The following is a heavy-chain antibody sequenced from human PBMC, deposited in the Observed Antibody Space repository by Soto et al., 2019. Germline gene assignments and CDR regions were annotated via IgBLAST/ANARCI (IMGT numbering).Heavy chain of an antibody. CDR1: GGSISSSNW. CDR3: AIVLVNDAFDF. J-gene: IGHJ3*01. V-gene: IGHV4-4*02. CDR2: IYHSGST. D-gene: IGHD3-3*02. Sequence: QVQLQESGPGLVKPSGTLSLTCAVSGGSISSSNWWSWVRQPPGKGLEWIGEIYHSGSTNYNPSLGGRATIAVDKSTHEFARKLSSVAAADTAVYYCAIVLVNDAFDFGGQGTMVTFPS.